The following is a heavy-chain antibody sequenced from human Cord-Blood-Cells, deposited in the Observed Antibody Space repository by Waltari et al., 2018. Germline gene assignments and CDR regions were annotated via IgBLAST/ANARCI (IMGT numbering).Heavy chain of an antibody. CDR2: IIPILGIA. CDR1: GGTFSSYA. D-gene: IGHD5-12*01. V-gene: IGHV1-69*10. CDR3: ARPSRRWLQFFDY. J-gene: IGHJ4*02. Sequence: QVQLVQSGAEVKKPGSSVKVSCKASGGTFSSYAISWVRQAPGQGLEWLGGIIPILGIANYAQKFLGRVTITEEKSTSTAYMELSSLRSEDTAVYYCARPSRRWLQFFDYWGQGTLVTVSS.